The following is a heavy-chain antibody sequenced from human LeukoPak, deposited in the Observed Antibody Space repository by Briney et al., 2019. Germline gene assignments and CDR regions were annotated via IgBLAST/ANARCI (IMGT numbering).Heavy chain of an antibody. J-gene: IGHJ3*02. CDR2: IWNDGSMK. CDR1: GFTFTDYG. Sequence: QAGGSLRLSCAVSGFTFTDYGMHWVRQAPGKGLDWVAVIWNDGSMKFEADSVKGRFTISRDNSKNTLFLQMNSLRAEDTAVYYCARGRVEAPDVFDIWGQGTMVTVSS. CDR3: ARGRVEAPDVFDI. V-gene: IGHV3-33*01. D-gene: IGHD1-26*01.